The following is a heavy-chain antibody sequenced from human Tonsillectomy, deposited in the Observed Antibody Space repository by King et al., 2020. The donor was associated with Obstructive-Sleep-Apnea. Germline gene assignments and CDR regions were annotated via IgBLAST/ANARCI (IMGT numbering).Heavy chain of an antibody. CDR3: ARLRDTSGYYFYYFDY. J-gene: IGHJ4*02. Sequence: VQLQESGPGLVKPSETLSLTCSVSGVSISSSSYYWGWIRQPPGKGLEWIASIHYSGTTYYNPSLKSRVSMSVDMSKNHFSLKLTSVTAADTALYYCARLRDTSGYYFYYFDYWGQEILVTVSS. D-gene: IGHD3-22*01. V-gene: IGHV4-39*07. CDR2: IHYSGTT. CDR1: GVSISSSSYY.